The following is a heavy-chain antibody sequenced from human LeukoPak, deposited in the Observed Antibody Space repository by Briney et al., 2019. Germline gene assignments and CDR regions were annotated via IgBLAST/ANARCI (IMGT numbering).Heavy chain of an antibody. V-gene: IGHV3-21*01. D-gene: IGHD3-22*01. CDR1: GFTFSNYA. Sequence: GGSLRLSCVASGFTFSNYAMNWVRQAPGKGLEWVSAISGSSDHIHYADSMKGRFTISRDNAKNSLYLQMNSLTAEDTAVYYCARHFFDSSGHYYEGYWGQGTLVTVFS. CDR3: ARHFFDSSGHYYEGY. J-gene: IGHJ4*02. CDR2: ISGSSDHI.